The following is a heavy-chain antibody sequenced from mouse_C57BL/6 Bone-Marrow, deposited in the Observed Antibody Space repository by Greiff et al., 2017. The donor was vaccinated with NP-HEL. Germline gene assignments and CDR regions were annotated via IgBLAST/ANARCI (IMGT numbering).Heavy chain of an antibody. Sequence: QVQLQQSGAELMKPGASVKLSCKATGYTFTGYWIEWVKQRPGHGLEWIGEILPGSGSTNYNEKFKGKATFTADTSSNTAYMQLSSLTTEDSAIYYCASGGAHLHYYGSGFDYWGQGTTLTVSS. J-gene: IGHJ2*01. D-gene: IGHD1-1*01. CDR1: GYTFTGYW. V-gene: IGHV1-9*01. CDR3: ASGGAHLHYYGSGFDY. CDR2: ILPGSGST.